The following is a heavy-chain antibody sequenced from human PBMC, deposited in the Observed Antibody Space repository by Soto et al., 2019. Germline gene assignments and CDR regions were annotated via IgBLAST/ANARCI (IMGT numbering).Heavy chain of an antibody. V-gene: IGHV4-4*02. J-gene: IGHJ4*02. CDR1: GGSISSSTW. Sequence: QVQLQESGPGLVKPSGTLSLTCVVSGGSISSSTWWSWVLQPPGKGLEWIGEIYHSGRTNYNPSLISLVTISLDKSKSQFSLKLSSVTAADTAVYYCARLRTYDLMTAPDYWGQGTLVTVSS. D-gene: IGHD2-21*02. CDR2: IYHSGRT. CDR3: ARLRTYDLMTAPDY.